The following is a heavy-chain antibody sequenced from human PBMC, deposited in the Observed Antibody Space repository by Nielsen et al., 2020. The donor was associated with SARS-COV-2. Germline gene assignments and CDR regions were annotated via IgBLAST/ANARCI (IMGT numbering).Heavy chain of an antibody. CDR3: ARATPSSGSYFT. CDR2: IYYSGST. CDR1: GGSISSGGYY. D-gene: IGHD1-26*01. J-gene: IGHJ5*02. V-gene: IGHV4-61*08. Sequence: SETLSLTCTVSGGSISSGGYYWSWIRQPPGKGLEWIGYIYYSGSTNYNPSLKSRVTISVDTSKNQFSLKLSSVTAADTAVYYCARATPSSGSYFTWGQGTLVTVSS.